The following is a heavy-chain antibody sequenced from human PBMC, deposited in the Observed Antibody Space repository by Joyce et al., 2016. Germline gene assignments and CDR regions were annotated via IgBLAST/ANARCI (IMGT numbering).Heavy chain of an antibody. CDR2: VYLHGIT. Sequence: QVQLQESVPGLVKPSETLSLTCGVSGLSFDLHSFWGWIRQPPGKGLEWIGNVYLHGITHYSPSLKSRVTISIDTSKNQFSLNLNSLTAADTAVYFCARRPYNVHTPLGSDWYFDLWGRGTLVTVSS. D-gene: IGHD5-18*01. CDR1: GLSFDLHSF. CDR3: ARRPYNVHTPLGSDWYFDL. V-gene: IGHV4-38-2*01. J-gene: IGHJ2*01.